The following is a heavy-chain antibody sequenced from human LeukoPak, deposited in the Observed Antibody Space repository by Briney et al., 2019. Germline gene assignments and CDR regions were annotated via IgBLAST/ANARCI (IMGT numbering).Heavy chain of an antibody. Sequence: SQTLSLTCTVSGGSISSYYWSWIRQPPGKGLEWIGYIYYSGSTKYNPSLKSRVTISVDTSKNQFSLKLSSVTAADTAVYYCARGGWYYDCWGQGTLVTVSS. CDR2: IYYSGST. D-gene: IGHD6-19*01. J-gene: IGHJ4*02. CDR1: GGSISSYY. CDR3: ARGGWYYDC. V-gene: IGHV4-59*01.